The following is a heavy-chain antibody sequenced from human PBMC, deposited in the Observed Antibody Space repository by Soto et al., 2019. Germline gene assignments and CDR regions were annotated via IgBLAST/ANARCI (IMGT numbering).Heavy chain of an antibody. Sequence: GGSLRLSCAASGFTFSSYAMSWVRQAPGKGLEWVSAISGSGGSTYYADSVKGRFTISRDNSKNTLYLQMNSLRAEDTAVYYCAKDGLVRFGGVILITDSFDYWGQGTLVTVS. CDR1: GFTFSSYA. V-gene: IGHV3-23*01. J-gene: IGHJ4*02. D-gene: IGHD3-16*01. CDR3: AKDGLVRFGGVILITDSFDY. CDR2: ISGSGGST.